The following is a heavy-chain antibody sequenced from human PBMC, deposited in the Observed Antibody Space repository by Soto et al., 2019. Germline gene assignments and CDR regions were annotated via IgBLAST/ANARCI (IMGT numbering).Heavy chain of an antibody. CDR1: GDTFNFYS. CDR2: VNPILSMS. D-gene: IGHD3-10*01. CDR3: ASSYGSGYRAFDY. V-gene: IGHV1-69*02. Sequence: QVQLVQSGAEVKRPGSSVKVSCKASGDTFNFYSINWVRQAPGVGLEWVGRVNPILSMSNYAQRFQGRVTRTADKSKSTAYMELRSLRSEDTAIYYCASSYGSGYRAFDYWGQGALVTVSS. J-gene: IGHJ4*02.